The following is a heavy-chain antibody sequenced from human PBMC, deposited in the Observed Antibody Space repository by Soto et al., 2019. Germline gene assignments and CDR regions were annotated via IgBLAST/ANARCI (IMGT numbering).Heavy chain of an antibody. D-gene: IGHD2-21*01. CDR1: GGSISSYY. CDR3: ARLPSYCGGDCYSWWFDP. CDR2: IYYSGST. Sequence: SETLSLTCTVSGGSISSYYWSWIRQPPGKGLEWIGYIYYSGSTNYNPSLKSRVTISVDTSKNQFSLKLSSVTAADTAVYYCARLPSYCGGDCYSWWFDPWGQGTLVTVSS. J-gene: IGHJ5*02. V-gene: IGHV4-59*08.